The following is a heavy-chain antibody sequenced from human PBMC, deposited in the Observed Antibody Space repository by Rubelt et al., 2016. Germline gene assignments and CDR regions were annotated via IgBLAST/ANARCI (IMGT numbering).Heavy chain of an antibody. J-gene: IGHJ4*02. Sequence: QVQLVQSGAEVKKPGAPVKVSCKASGYTFTGYYMHWVRQAPGQGLEWMGWINPNSGGTNYAQKLQVRVTMTRDTSISTAYMELSRLISDDTAVYYCARDLYKGPRWLVAYWGQGTLVTVSS. D-gene: IGHD6-19*01. CDR1: GYTFTGYY. CDR2: INPNSGGT. CDR3: ARDLYKGPRWLVAY. V-gene: IGHV1-2*02.